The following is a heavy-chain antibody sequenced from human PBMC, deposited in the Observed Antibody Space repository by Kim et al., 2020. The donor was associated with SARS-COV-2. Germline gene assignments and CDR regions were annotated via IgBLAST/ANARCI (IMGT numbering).Heavy chain of an antibody. D-gene: IGHD2-21*02. CDR2: ISSSGSTI. J-gene: IGHJ4*02. V-gene: IGHV3-48*03. CDR3: ARGGHSVVVTAIPGFDY. Sequence: GGSLRLSCAASGFTFSSYEMNWVRQAPGKGLEWVSYISSSGSTIYYADSVKGRFTISRDNDKNSLYLQMNSLRAEDTAVYYCARGGHSVVVTAIPGFDYWGQATLLTVSS. CDR1: GFTFSSYE.